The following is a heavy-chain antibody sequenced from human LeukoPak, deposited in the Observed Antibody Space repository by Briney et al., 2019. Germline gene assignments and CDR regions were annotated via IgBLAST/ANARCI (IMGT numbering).Heavy chain of an antibody. V-gene: IGHV3-74*01. CDR1: GFTFSSYA. CDR3: AREEYYYDSSGYYDTLDY. J-gene: IGHJ4*02. Sequence: GRSLRLSCAASGFTFSSYAMHWVRQAPGKGLVWVSRINSDGSSTSYADSVKGRFTISRDNAKNTLYPQMNSLRAEDTAVYYCAREEYYYDSSGYYDTLDYWGQGTLVTVSS. D-gene: IGHD3-22*01. CDR2: INSDGSST.